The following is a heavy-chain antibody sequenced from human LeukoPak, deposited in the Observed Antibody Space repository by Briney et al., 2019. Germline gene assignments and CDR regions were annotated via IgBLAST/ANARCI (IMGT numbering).Heavy chain of an antibody. CDR1: GGSFSGYY. Sequence: SDTLSLICAVYGGSFSGYYWSWIRQPPGKGREWIGEINHSGSTNYNPSLKSRVTISVDTSKNQFSLKLSSVTAADTAVYYCARHWTTYYYGSGSYRWFDPWGQGTLVTVSS. V-gene: IGHV4-34*01. D-gene: IGHD3-10*01. J-gene: IGHJ5*02. CDR2: INHSGST. CDR3: ARHWTTYYYGSGSYRWFDP.